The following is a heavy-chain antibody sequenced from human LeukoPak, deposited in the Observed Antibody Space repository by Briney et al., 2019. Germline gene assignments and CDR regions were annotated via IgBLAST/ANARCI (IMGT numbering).Heavy chain of an antibody. V-gene: IGHV3-7*01. Sequence: GGSLRLSCAASGFTFSNYWMSWVRQAPGKGLEWVANMKEDGSEKNYVDSVKGRLTISRDNAQDSLYLQMNSLRAEDTAVYYCARDGGYSNFDYWGQGTLVTVSS. J-gene: IGHJ4*02. CDR2: MKEDGSEK. CDR3: ARDGGYSNFDY. D-gene: IGHD4-11*01. CDR1: GFTFSNYW.